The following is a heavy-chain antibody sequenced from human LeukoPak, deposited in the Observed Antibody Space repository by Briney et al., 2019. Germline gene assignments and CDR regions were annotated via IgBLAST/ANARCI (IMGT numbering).Heavy chain of an antibody. CDR1: GVSISSGGYA. D-gene: IGHD2-15*01. V-gene: IGHV4-30-4*07. Sequence: SETLSLTCDVSGVSISSGGYAWTWIRQPPGRGLEWIGYIYYSRSTFYNPSLKSRATISVDTSKNQVSLNLTSVTAADTAVYYCARDLRWYCSGGSCYYFDYWGQGTLVTVSS. CDR3: ARDLRWYCSGGSCYYFDY. J-gene: IGHJ4*02. CDR2: IYYSRST.